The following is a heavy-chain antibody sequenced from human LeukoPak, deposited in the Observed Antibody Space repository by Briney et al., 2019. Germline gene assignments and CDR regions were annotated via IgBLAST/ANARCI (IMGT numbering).Heavy chain of an antibody. CDR3: AKETGGGSFWGVPAAMLNYYYYYGMDV. J-gene: IGHJ6*02. V-gene: IGHV1-69*05. CDR2: IIPIFGTA. CDR1: GGTFSSYA. D-gene: IGHD2-2*01. Sequence: SVKVSCKASGGTFSSYAISWVRQAPGQGLEWMGGIIPIFGTANYAQKFQGRVTITTDESTSTAYMELSSLRAEDTALYYCAKETGGGSFWGVPAAMLNYYYYYGMDVWGQGTTVTVSS.